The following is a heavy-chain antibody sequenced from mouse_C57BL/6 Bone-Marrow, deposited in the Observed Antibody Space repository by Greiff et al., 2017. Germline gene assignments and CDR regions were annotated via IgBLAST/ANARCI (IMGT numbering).Heavy chain of an antibody. J-gene: IGHJ2*01. CDR1: GYSFTDYN. CDR3: AIITTVVAPYYFDY. Sequence: VQLQQSGPELVKPGASVKISCKASGYSFTDYNMNWVKQSNGKSLEWIGVINPNYGTTSYNQKFKGKATLTVDQSSSTAYMQLNSLTSEDSAVYYCAIITTVVAPYYFDYWGQGTTLTVSS. D-gene: IGHD1-1*01. V-gene: IGHV1-39*01. CDR2: INPNYGTT.